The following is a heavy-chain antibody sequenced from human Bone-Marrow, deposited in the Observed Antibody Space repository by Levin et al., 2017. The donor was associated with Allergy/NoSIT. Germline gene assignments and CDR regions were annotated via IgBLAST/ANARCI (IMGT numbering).Heavy chain of an antibody. Sequence: TGGSLRLSCAASGFTFSSYSMNWVRQAPGKGLEWVSSISSSSSYIYYADSVKGRFTISRDNAKNSLYLQMNSLRAEDTAVYYCARLNPQYCSGGSCYSPIDYWGQGTLVTVSS. J-gene: IGHJ4*02. CDR2: ISSSSSYI. V-gene: IGHV3-21*01. D-gene: IGHD2-15*01. CDR3: ARLNPQYCSGGSCYSPIDY. CDR1: GFTFSSYS.